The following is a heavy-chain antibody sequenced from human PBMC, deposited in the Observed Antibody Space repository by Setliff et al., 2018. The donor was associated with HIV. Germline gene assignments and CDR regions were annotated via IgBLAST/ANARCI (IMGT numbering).Heavy chain of an antibody. CDR3: ARDQTSNGDFDY. V-gene: IGHV1-2*02. D-gene: IGHD4-17*01. J-gene: IGHJ4*02. CDR1: DYPFTNYG. Sequence: ASVKVSCKASDYPFTNYGISWVRQAPGQGPGWMGWIIPKRGETSYAEKFRGRVTMTRDTSISTAYMELSRLRSDDTAVYYCARDQTSNGDFDYWGQGTLVTVSS. CDR2: IIPKRGET.